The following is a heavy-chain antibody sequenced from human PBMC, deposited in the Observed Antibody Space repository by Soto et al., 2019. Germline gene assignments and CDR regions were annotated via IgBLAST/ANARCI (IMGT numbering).Heavy chain of an antibody. Sequence: GGSLRLSCAASGFTFSSYGMHWVRQAPGKGLEWVSFISSSGATKYYADSVEGRFTISRDDSKNTLYLQILSLRAEDTAVYYCARDSYTRYWGQGTLVTVSS. J-gene: IGHJ4*02. D-gene: IGHD4-4*01. CDR1: GFTFSSYG. CDR2: ISSSGATK. V-gene: IGHV3-48*01. CDR3: ARDSYTRY.